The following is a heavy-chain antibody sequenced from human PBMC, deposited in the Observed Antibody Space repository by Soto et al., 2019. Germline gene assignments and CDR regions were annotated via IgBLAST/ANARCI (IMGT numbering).Heavy chain of an antibody. CDR3: AREASYCGGDCYSDAFDL. D-gene: IGHD2-21*02. Sequence: KTXETLSLPCTDSGGSISSYCWGWVRQPPGKGLEWIGYIYYSGSTNYNPSLKSRVTISLDTSKNQFSLKLSSVTAADTAVYYCAREASYCGGDCYSDAFDLWGQGTMVTVSS. J-gene: IGHJ3*01. V-gene: IGHV4-59*01. CDR2: IYYSGST. CDR1: GGSISSYC.